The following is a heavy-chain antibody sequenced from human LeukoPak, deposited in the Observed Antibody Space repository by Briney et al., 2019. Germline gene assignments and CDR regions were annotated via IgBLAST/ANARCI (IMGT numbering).Heavy chain of an antibody. CDR2: ISYDGSNK. CDR3: ARDDDYYGSGSYYGLGALFDY. CDR1: GFTFSSYA. J-gene: IGHJ4*02. V-gene: IGHV3-30-3*01. Sequence: GGSLRLSCAASGFTFSSYAMHWVRQAPGKGLEWVAVISYDGSNKYYADSVKGRFTISRDNSKNTLYLQMNSLRAEDTAVYYCARDDDYYGSGSYYGLGALFDYWGQGTLVTVSS. D-gene: IGHD3-10*01.